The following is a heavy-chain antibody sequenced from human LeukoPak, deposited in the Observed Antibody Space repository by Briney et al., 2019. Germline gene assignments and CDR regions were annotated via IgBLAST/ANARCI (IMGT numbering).Heavy chain of an antibody. CDR2: IYYSGNS. CDR3: ARAELLDFWLDP. CDR1: GGSISSSSYY. J-gene: IGHJ5*02. V-gene: IGHV4-39*02. D-gene: IGHD2-21*02. Sequence: SETLSLTCTVSGGSISSSSYYWGWIRQPPGKGLEWIGFIYYSGNSYFNPSLKSRVTISVDTSKNQFSLKLSSVTAAETAVYYCARAELLDFWLDPWGQGTLVTVSS.